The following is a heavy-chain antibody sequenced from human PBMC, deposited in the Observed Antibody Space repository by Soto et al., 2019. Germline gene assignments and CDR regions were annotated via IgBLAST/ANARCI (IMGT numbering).Heavy chain of an antibody. J-gene: IGHJ6*02. CDR3: ARVRSSSSFHYYGMDV. D-gene: IGHD6-6*01. CDR2: ISYDGSNK. V-gene: IGHV3-30-3*01. Sequence: QVQLVESGGGVVQPGRSLRLSCAASGFTFSSYAMHWVRQAPGKGLEWVAVISYDGSNKYYADSVKGRFTISRDNSKNXLYLQMNSLRAEDTAVYYCARVRSSSSFHYYGMDVWGQGTTVTVSS. CDR1: GFTFSSYA.